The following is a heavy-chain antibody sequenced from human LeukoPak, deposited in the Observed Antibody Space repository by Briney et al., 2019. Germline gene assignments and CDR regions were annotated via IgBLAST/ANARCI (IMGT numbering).Heavy chain of an antibody. V-gene: IGHV3-30-3*01. J-gene: IGHJ5*02. CDR1: GFTFSRYA. D-gene: IGHD5-12*01. Sequence: GGSLRLSCAASGFTFSRYALHWVRQAPGKGLEWVALTSSDGSDQYYADFVRGRFTISKDKSKNTLYLQMNSLKIEDTAVYYCAVDNANWFDPWGQGTLITVSS. CDR3: AVDNANWFDP. CDR2: TSSDGSDQ.